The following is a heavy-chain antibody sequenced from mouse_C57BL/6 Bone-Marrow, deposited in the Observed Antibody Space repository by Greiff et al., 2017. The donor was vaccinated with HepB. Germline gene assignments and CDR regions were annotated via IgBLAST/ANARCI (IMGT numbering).Heavy chain of an antibody. CDR3: AQTAQASYYFDY. Sequence: VHVKQSGPVLVKPGASVKMSCKASGYTFTDYYMNWVKQSHGKSLEWIGVINPYNGGTSYNQKFKGNATLTVDKSSSTAYMELNSLTSEDSAVYYCAQTAQASYYFDYWGQGTTLTVSS. D-gene: IGHD3-2*02. V-gene: IGHV1-19*01. CDR1: GYTFTDYY. J-gene: IGHJ2*01. CDR2: INPYNGGT.